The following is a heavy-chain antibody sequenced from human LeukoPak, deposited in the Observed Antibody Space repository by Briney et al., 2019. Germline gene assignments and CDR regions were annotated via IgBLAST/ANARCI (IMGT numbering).Heavy chain of an antibody. J-gene: IGHJ4*02. D-gene: IGHD3-10*01. Sequence: ASVKVSCKASGYTFTSYDINWVRQATGQGLEWMGWMNPNSGNTGYAQKFQGRVTMTRNTPISTAYMELSSLRSEDTAVYYCARGRWFEVRGVIINYFDYWGQGTLVTVSS. CDR3: ARGRWFEVRGVIINYFDY. CDR1: GYTFTSYD. CDR2: MNPNSGNT. V-gene: IGHV1-8*01.